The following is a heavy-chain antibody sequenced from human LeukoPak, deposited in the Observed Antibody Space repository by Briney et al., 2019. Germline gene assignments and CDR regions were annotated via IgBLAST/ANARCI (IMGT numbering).Heavy chain of an antibody. V-gene: IGHV4-4*07. Sequence: SETLSLTCTVSGGSISSYYWSWIRQPAGKGLEWIGRIYTSGSTNYNPPLKSRVTMSVDTSKNQFSLKLSSVTAADTAVYYCARDSGYYGSGSLDAFDIWGQGTMVTVSS. CDR1: GGSISSYY. CDR3: ARDSGYYGSGSLDAFDI. J-gene: IGHJ3*02. D-gene: IGHD3-10*01. CDR2: IYTSGST.